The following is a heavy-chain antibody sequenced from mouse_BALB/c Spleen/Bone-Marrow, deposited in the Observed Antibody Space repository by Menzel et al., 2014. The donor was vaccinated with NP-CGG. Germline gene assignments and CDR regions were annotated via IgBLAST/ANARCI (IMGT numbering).Heavy chain of an antibody. CDR3: TRSYGSSYEYYFDY. J-gene: IGHJ2*01. CDR2: IYPSDSYT. Sequence: QVQLQQSGAELVRPGASVKLSCKASGYTFTSYWINWVMQRPGQGLEWIGNIYPSDSYTNYNQKFKDKATLTVDKSSSTAYMQLSSPTSEDSAVYYCTRSYGSSYEYYFDYWGQGTTLTGSS. D-gene: IGHD1-1*01. CDR1: GYTFTSYW. V-gene: IGHV1-69*02.